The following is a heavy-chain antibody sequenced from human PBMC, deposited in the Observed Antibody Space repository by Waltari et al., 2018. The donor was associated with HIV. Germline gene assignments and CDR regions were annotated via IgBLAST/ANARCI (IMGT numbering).Heavy chain of an antibody. D-gene: IGHD1-26*01. CDR2: ISWNSGSI. J-gene: IGHJ4*02. CDR1: GFTFDDYA. CDR3: ANLGDSGSYKEASVY. Sequence: EVQLVESGGGLVQPGRSLRLSCAASGFTFDDYAMHWVRQAPGKGLEWVSGISWNSGSIGYADSVKGRFTISRDNAKNSLYLQMNSLRAEDTALYYCANLGDSGSYKEASVYWGQGTLVTVSS. V-gene: IGHV3-9*01.